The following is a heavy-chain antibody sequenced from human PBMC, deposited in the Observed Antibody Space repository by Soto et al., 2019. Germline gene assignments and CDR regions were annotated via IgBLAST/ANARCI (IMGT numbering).Heavy chain of an antibody. D-gene: IGHD2-21*02. J-gene: IGHJ4*02. V-gene: IGHV4-39*01. Sequence: SETLSLTCTVSGGSISSSSYYWCWIRQPPGKGLEWIGSIYYSGSTYYNPSLKSRVTISVDTSKNQFSLKLSSVTAADTAVYYCASSRTVTADFDYWGQGTLVTVSS. CDR3: ASSRTVTADFDY. CDR1: GGSISSSSYY. CDR2: IYYSGST.